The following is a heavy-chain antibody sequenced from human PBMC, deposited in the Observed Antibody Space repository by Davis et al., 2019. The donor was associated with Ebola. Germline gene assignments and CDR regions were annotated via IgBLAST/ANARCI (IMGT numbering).Heavy chain of an antibody. Sequence: PSETLSLTCAVYGGSFSGYYWSWIRQPPGKGLEWIGEINHSGSTNYNPSLKSRVTISVDTSKNQFSLKLSSVTAADTAVYYCASRGRYCSSTSCYGDYWGQGTLVTVSS. D-gene: IGHD2-2*01. CDR3: ASRGRYCSSTSCYGDY. J-gene: IGHJ4*02. CDR1: GGSFSGYY. V-gene: IGHV4-34*01. CDR2: INHSGST.